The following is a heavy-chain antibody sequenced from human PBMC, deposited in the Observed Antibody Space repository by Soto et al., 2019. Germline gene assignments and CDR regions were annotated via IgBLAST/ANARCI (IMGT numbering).Heavy chain of an antibody. V-gene: IGHV3-9*01. D-gene: IGHD3-10*01. CDR1: GFRFEDYG. Sequence: QPGGSLRLSCAASGFRFEDYGMHWVRQAPGKGLEWVSSISWNSRNIAYADSVKGRFTVSRDNAKNSLYLHMNSLRPEDTALYYCAKDISRYQLVLITEGMDVWGQGTTVTVS. CDR3: AKDISRYQLVLITEGMDV. CDR2: ISWNSRNI. J-gene: IGHJ6*02.